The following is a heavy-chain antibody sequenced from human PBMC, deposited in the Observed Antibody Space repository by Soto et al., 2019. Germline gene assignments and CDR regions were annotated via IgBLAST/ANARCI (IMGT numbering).Heavy chain of an antibody. D-gene: IGHD2-8*02. CDR1: GGSFSGYS. Sequence: QMQPQQWGAGLLKPSENLSLTCAVYGGSFSGYSWTWIRQPPGTGLEWIGEINHSGSTNYNPSLKSRVTISVDTSKNQFSLKLTSVTAADTAVYYCARDKITGLFDYWGQGALVTVSS. J-gene: IGHJ4*02. CDR3: ARDKITGLFDY. V-gene: IGHV4-34*01. CDR2: INHSGST.